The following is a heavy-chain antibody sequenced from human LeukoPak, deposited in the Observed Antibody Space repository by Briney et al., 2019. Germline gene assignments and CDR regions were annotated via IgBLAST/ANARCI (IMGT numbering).Heavy chain of an antibody. Sequence: PGGSLRLSCAAAGFTFSSYWMTWVRQAPGRGLLGWANIRQDGGVKYYMDSAKGRFTLSRDNAKSSLYLQMNSLRVEDTAMYFCARTVVVVVGASDYFDYWGQGTLVTVSS. CDR3: ARTVVVVVGASDYFDY. D-gene: IGHD2-2*01. V-gene: IGHV3-7*03. CDR2: IRQDGGVK. J-gene: IGHJ4*02. CDR1: GFTFSSYW.